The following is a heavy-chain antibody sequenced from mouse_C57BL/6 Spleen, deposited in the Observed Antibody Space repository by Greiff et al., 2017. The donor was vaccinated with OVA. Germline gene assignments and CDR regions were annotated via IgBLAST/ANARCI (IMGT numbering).Heavy chain of an antibody. J-gene: IGHJ4*01. V-gene: IGHV1-19*01. CDR2: INPYNGGT. CDR3: ARIYYGSLYYAMDY. CDR1: GYTFTDYY. D-gene: IGHD1-1*01. Sequence: VQLQQSGPVLVKPGASVKMSCKASGYTFTDYYMNWVKQSHGKSLEWIGVINPYNGGTSYNQKFKGKATLTVDKSSSTAYMELNSLTSEDSAVYYCARIYYGSLYYAMDYWGQGTSVTVSS.